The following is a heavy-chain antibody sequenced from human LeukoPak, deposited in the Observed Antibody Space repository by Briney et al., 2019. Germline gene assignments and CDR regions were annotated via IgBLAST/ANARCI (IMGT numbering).Heavy chain of an antibody. CDR1: GFTFSSYA. J-gene: IGHJ3*02. D-gene: IGHD6-19*01. Sequence: GRSLRLSCAASGFTFSSYAMHWIRQAPGKGLEWVAVISYDERSTYYADSVKGRFTISRDSSRNTLYLQMNSLRAEDTAVYYCAKGIRGSGWFGGAFDIWGQGTMVTVSS. CDR2: ISYDERST. CDR3: AKGIRGSGWFGGAFDI. V-gene: IGHV3-30*04.